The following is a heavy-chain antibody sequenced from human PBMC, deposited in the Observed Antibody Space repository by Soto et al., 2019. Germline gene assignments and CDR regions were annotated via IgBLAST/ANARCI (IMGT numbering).Heavy chain of an antibody. D-gene: IGHD3-3*01. J-gene: IGHJ5*02. CDR1: GFTFSSYC. V-gene: IGHV3-48*02. Sequence: GSLRLSFAASGFTFSSYCMNWVRQAPGKGLEWVSFISSNKSTIYYAGPVKGRLTISRDNAKNSLYLQMNSLRDEDTAVYYCARDRAYYDFWSAPGWFDPWGQGTLVTVSS. CDR3: ARDRAYYDFWSAPGWFDP. CDR2: ISSNKSTI.